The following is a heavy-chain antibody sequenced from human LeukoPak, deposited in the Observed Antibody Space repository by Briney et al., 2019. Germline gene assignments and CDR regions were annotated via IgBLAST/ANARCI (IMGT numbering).Heavy chain of an antibody. CDR1: GGSISSYY. J-gene: IGHJ4*02. CDR3: AGGLYSSGWLFDY. Sequence: PSETLSLTCSASGGSISSYYWSWIRQPPGKGLEWIGYIYYSGSTNYNPSLKSRVTISVDTSKNQFSLKLSSVTAADTAVYHCAGGLYSSGWLFDYWGQGTLVTVAS. D-gene: IGHD6-19*01. V-gene: IGHV4-59*08. CDR2: IYYSGST.